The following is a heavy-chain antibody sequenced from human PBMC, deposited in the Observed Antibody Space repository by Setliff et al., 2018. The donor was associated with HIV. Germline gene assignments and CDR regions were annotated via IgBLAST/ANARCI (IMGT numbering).Heavy chain of an antibody. D-gene: IGHD3-22*01. Sequence: PGGSLRLSCAGSGFTFTDAWVSWVRQAPGKGLEWVGRMQSKTGGGTGTPDYTAPVRGRFTISRDDSGDTVFLQMNSLKTEDTAMYYCTTAPFTMIIPIISKDAFDVWGQGTMVTVSS. CDR1: GFTFTDAW. CDR3: TTAPFTMIIPIISKDAFDV. V-gene: IGHV3-15*01. CDR2: MQSKTGGGTGTP. J-gene: IGHJ3*01.